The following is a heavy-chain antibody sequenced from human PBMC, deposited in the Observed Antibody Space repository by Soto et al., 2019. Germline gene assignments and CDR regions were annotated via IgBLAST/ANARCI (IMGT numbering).Heavy chain of an antibody. CDR1: GFTFSSYG. CDR2: IWYDGNKK. D-gene: IGHD2-21*01. V-gene: IGHV3-33*01. CDR3: ARGLHSLFDY. J-gene: IGHJ4*02. Sequence: GGSLRLSCAASGFTFSSYGMHWVRQAPGKGLEWVAVIWYDGNKKYYADSMKGRFTISRDNSKNTLYVQMTSLRAEDTAVYYCARGLHSLFDYWGQGTLVTVSS.